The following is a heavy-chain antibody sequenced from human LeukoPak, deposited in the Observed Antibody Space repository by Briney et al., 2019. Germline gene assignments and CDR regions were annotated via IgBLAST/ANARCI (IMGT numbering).Heavy chain of an antibody. Sequence: SQTLSLTCAISGDSVSSNSAAWNWIRQSPSRGLEWLGRTYQRSKSYTDYALSVKSRITINPDTSENQFSLQLSSVTAADTAVYYCATTRDGYNSVDYWGQGTLVTVSS. CDR2: TYQRSKSYT. J-gene: IGHJ4*02. D-gene: IGHD5-24*01. CDR1: GDSVSSNSAA. CDR3: ATTRDGYNSVDY. V-gene: IGHV6-1*01.